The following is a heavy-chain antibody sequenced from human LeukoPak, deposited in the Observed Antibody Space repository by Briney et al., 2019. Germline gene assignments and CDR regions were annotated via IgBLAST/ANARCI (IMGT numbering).Heavy chain of an antibody. CDR3: ARREAGPGIWF. J-gene: IGHJ4*02. V-gene: IGHV4-4*02. D-gene: IGHD6-13*01. Sequence: SETPSLTRAVSGDSPSSYNWWSWVRQPPGKGLEWIGEIYHSGSTNYNPSLKSRVTISVDTSKNQFSLELSSVTAADTAVYYCARREAGPGIWFWGQGTLVTVSS. CDR2: IYHSGST. CDR1: GDSPSSYNW.